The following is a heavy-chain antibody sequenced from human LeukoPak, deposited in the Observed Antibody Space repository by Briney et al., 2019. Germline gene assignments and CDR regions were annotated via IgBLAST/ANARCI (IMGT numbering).Heavy chain of an antibody. CDR1: GFTFSSYS. CDR2: ITTTSNTI. V-gene: IGHV3-48*04. J-gene: IGHJ4*02. Sequence: HPGGSLRLSCAASGFTFSSYSMNWVRQAPGKGLEWVSYITTTSNTIYYADSVKGRFTISRDNAKNSLYLQMNSLRAEDTAVYYCARVSRGPHPYYYDSSGYMDYWGQGTLVTVSS. CDR3: ARVSRGPHPYYYDSSGYMDY. D-gene: IGHD3-22*01.